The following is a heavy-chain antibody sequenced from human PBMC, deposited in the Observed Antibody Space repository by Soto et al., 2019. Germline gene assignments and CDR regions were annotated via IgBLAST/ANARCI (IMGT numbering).Heavy chain of an antibody. V-gene: IGHV4-31*02. CDR2: IQYSGNT. CDR3: ARGVSKMSPAYNQRPPYYFDY. J-gene: IGHJ4*02. D-gene: IGHD1-1*01. Sequence: PSETLSLTCTVSGGSISGGSYFWSWIRQHPGKGLEWIGYIQYSGNTYYNPSLKSRVAISVDTSKNQFSLSLRSVTDADTAVFYCARGVSKMSPAYNQRPPYYFDYWGQGTLVTVSS. CDR1: GGSISGGSYF.